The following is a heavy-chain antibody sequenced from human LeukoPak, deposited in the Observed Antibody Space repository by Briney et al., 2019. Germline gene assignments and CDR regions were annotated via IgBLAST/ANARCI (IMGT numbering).Heavy chain of an antibody. Sequence: GGSLRLSCAASGFTFSSYWMSWVRQAPGKGLEWVANIKQDGSEKYYVDSVKGRFTISRDNAKNSLYLQMNSLRAEDTAVYYCARDGSTTADYDYVWGSHRYRDYFDYWGQGTLVTVSS. J-gene: IGHJ4*02. CDR2: IKQDGSEK. D-gene: IGHD3-16*02. V-gene: IGHV3-7*03. CDR3: ARDGSTTADYDYVWGSHRYRDYFDY. CDR1: GFTFSSYW.